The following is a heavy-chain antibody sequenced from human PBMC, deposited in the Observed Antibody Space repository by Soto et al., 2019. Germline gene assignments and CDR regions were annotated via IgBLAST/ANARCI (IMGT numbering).Heavy chain of an antibody. CDR2: ISAYNGNT. CDR1: GYTFNNFG. V-gene: IGHV1-18*04. Sequence: ASVKVSCMTCGYTFNNFGVTGVRQAPGQGLEWMGWISAYNGNTHYVEKFQGRVTMTTDTSMSTAYMELRSLRFDDTAVYFCARDRTPWSGDESFGTDDYYTMDVWGQGTTVTVSS. D-gene: IGHD3-3*01. CDR3: ARDRTPWSGDESFGTDDYYTMDV. J-gene: IGHJ6*02.